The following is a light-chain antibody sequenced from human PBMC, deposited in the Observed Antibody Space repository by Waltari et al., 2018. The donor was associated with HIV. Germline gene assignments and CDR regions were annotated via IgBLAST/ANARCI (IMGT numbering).Light chain of an antibody. V-gene: IGLV2-23*02. J-gene: IGLJ2*01. CDR1: SSDVGGYNL. CDR3: CAYAGSTTYVI. CDR2: EVS. Sequence: QSALTQPASVSGSPGQSITISCTGTSSDVGGYNLVSWYQQHPGKAPKLMIYEVSKRTSGVSKRFPGSKSGNTASLTISGLQAEDEADYYCCAYAGSTTYVIFGGGTKLTVL.